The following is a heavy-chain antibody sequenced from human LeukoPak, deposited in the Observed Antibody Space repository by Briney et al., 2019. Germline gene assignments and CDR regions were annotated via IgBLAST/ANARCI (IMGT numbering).Heavy chain of an antibody. J-gene: IGHJ4*02. CDR3: AMSPALDIVVVPAAMRQYCSGGSCYPPGALY. CDR2: ISGSGGST. D-gene: IGHD2-2*01. V-gene: IGHV3-23*01. CDR1: GFTFSSYA. Sequence: PGGSLRLSCAASGFTFSSYAMSWVRQAPGKGLEWVSAISGSGGSTYYADSVKGRFTISRDNSKNTLYLQMNSLRAEDTAVYYCAMSPALDIVVVPAAMRQYCSGGSCYPPGALYWGQGTLVTVSS.